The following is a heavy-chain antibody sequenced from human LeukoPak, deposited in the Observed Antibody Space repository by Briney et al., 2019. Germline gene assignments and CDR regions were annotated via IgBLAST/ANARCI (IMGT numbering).Heavy chain of an antibody. CDR2: ISSSSSYI. CDR1: GFTFSSYS. J-gene: IGHJ4*02. Sequence: GGSLRLSCAASGFTFSSYSMNWVRQAPGKGLEWVSSISSSSSYIYYADSVKGRFTISRDNSKNTLYLQMNSLRAEDTAVYYCAKDLWDSGSQAYFDYWGQGTLVTVSS. D-gene: IGHD3-10*01. V-gene: IGHV3-21*04. CDR3: AKDLWDSGSQAYFDY.